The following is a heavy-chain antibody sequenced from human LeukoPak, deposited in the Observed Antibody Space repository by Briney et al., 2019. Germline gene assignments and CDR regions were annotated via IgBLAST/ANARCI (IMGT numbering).Heavy chain of an antibody. Sequence: PSETLSLTCDVSGASISDSPYYWGWIRQSPGTGLGWIGSVLYSGTTHYNPSLKNRVSVSVDTSKNQFSLDLRSVTAADTALYYCARHDFGVYDFSAFDIWGQGTLIRVSS. CDR2: VLYSGTT. CDR1: GASISDSPYY. CDR3: ARHDFGVYDFSAFDI. D-gene: IGHD5/OR15-5a*01. V-gene: IGHV4-39*01. J-gene: IGHJ3*02.